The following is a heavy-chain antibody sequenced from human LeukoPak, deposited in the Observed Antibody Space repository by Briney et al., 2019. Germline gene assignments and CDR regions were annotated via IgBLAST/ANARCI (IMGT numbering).Heavy chain of an antibody. V-gene: IGHV3-30*03. Sequence: HTGGSLRLSCAASGFTFSSYGMHWVRQAPGKGLEWVAVISYDGSNKYYADSVKGRFTISRDNARNSLFLQMNSLRAEDTAVYYCARHQRYFDSWGQGTLVTVSS. D-gene: IGHD2-2*01. CDR1: GFTFSSYG. CDR3: ARHQRYFDS. CDR2: ISYDGSNK. J-gene: IGHJ4*02.